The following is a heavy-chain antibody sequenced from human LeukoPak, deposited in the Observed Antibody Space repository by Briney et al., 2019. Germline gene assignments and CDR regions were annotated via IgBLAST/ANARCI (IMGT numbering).Heavy chain of an antibody. V-gene: IGHV4-39*01. CDR1: GGSISSSSYY. CDR2: IYYSGST. Sequence: KTSETLSLTCTVSGGSISSSSYYWGWIRQPQGKGLEWIGSIYYSGSTYYNPSLKSRVTISVDTSKNQFSLKLSSVTAADTAVYYCARHHTGYSRGGFDPWGQGTLVTVSS. CDR3: ARHHTGYSRGGFDP. D-gene: IGHD6-13*01. J-gene: IGHJ5*02.